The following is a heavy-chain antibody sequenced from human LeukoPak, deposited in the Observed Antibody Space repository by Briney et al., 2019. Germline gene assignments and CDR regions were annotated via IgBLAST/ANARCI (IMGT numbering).Heavy chain of an antibody. CDR1: GFTFDDYA. CDR2: IGWNSGSI. Sequence: GGSLRLSCAASGFTFDDYAMHWVRQAPGKGLEWVSGIGWNSGSIGYADSVKGRFTISRDNAKNSLYLQMNSLRAEDTALYYCANAGTAFDYWGQGTLVTVSS. J-gene: IGHJ4*02. D-gene: IGHD1/OR15-1a*01. V-gene: IGHV3-9*01. CDR3: ANAGTAFDY.